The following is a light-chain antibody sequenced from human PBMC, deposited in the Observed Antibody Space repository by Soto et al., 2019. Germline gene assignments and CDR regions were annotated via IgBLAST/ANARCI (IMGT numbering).Light chain of an antibody. J-gene: IGKJ2*01. CDR1: QSISSS. CDR2: AAS. CDR3: QQSYSTPPS. Sequence: DIQMTQSPSSLSASVGDGVTIICRASQSISSSLNWYQQRPGEAPKILIYAASSLQSGVPSRFSGSRFGTDFTLTISSLRPEDFATYYCQQSYSTPPSFGQGTRLAIK. V-gene: IGKV1-39*01.